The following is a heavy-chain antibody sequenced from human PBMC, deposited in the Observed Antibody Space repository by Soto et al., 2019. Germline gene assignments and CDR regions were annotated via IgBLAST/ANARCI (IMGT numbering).Heavy chain of an antibody. CDR3: ARDLMPNDRGLGDLAY. CDR1: GFTFNKYS. J-gene: IGHJ4*02. D-gene: IGHD3-22*01. V-gene: IGHV3-21*02. Sequence: EVRLVESGGGLVKPGGSLRLSCAAFGFTFNKYSMNWVRQAPGKGLEWVSSITSKTGDQYYADSVKGRFIISRDNTNNALSLQVTSLRDEDTAVYYCARDLMPNDRGLGDLAYWGQGTLVTVSS. CDR2: ITSKTGDQ.